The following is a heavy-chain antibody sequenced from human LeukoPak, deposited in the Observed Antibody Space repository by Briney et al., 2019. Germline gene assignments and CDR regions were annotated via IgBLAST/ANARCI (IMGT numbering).Heavy chain of an antibody. CDR1: GGSISSSSYY. CDR3: ARDNGQWLVPDTFYYFDY. D-gene: IGHD6-19*01. Sequence: SETLSLTCTVSGGSISSSSYYWGWIRQPPGKGLEWIGSIYYSGSTYYNPSLKSRVTISVDTSKNQFSLKLSSVTAADTAVYYCARDNGQWLVPDTFYYFDYWGQGTLVTVSS. V-gene: IGHV4-39*07. J-gene: IGHJ4*02. CDR2: IYYSGST.